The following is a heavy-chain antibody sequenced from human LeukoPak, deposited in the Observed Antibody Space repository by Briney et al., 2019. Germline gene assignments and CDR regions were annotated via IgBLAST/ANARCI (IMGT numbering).Heavy chain of an antibody. J-gene: IGHJ6*03. D-gene: IGHD2-15*01. Sequence: GGSLRLSCAASGFTFSSYWMSWVRQAPGKGLEWVANIKQDGSEKYYVDSVKGRFTISRDNAKNSLYLQMNSLRAEDTAVYYCAREFVSSYYYYMDVWGKGTTVTVS. V-gene: IGHV3-7*01. CDR1: GFTFSSYW. CDR2: IKQDGSEK. CDR3: AREFVSSYYYYMDV.